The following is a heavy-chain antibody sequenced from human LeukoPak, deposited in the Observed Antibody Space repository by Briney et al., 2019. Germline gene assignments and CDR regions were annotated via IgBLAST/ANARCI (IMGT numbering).Heavy chain of an antibody. CDR3: ASSVYSGSPTKSFDY. J-gene: IGHJ4*02. CDR1: GFTVSSQY. V-gene: IGHV3-53*01. Sequence: GGSLRLSCAASGFTVSSQYMNWVRQAPGKGLEWVSVIYSGGGTHYADSVNGRFTISRDNSKNTLYLQMNSLRADDTAVYYCASSVYSGSPTKSFDYWGQGTLVTVSS. D-gene: IGHD3-10*01. CDR2: IYSGGGT.